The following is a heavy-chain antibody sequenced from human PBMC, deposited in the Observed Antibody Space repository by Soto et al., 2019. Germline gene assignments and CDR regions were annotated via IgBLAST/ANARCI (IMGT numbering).Heavy chain of an antibody. CDR3: ARDPGTPFDY. D-gene: IGHD3-10*01. CDR1: GFTFSDHY. CDR2: TRNKANSYTT. V-gene: IGHV3-72*01. Sequence: GGSLRLSCAASGFTFSDHYMDWVRQAPGKGLEWVGRTRNKANSYTTEYAASVKGRFTISRDDSKNSLYLQMNSLKTEDTAVYYCARDPGTPFDYWGQGTLVTVSS. J-gene: IGHJ4*02.